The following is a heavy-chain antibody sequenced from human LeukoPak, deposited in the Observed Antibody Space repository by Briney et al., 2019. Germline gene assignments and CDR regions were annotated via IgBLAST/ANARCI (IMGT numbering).Heavy chain of an antibody. D-gene: IGHD1-14*01. CDR2: IIPILGIA. V-gene: IGHV1-69*04. J-gene: IGHJ3*02. Sequence: GASVKVSCKASGGTFSSYTISWLRQAPGQGLEWMGRIIPILGIANYAQKFQGRVTITADKSTSTAYMELSSLRSEDTAVYYCARDSIRGVTTRSGAFDIWGQGTMVTVSS. CDR3: ARDSIRGVTTRSGAFDI. CDR1: GGTFSSYT.